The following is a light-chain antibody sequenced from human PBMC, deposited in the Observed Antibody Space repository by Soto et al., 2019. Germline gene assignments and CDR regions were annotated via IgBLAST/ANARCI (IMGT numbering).Light chain of an antibody. V-gene: IGLV1-40*01. CDR3: QSYDSSLSGYV. Sequence: QSVLTQPPSVSAAPGQRVTISCTGSSSNIGAGYEAHWYQQVPGTAPKLLIYENNNRPSGVPDRFSGSKSGTSASLAITGLQAEDEAEYYCQSYDSSLSGYVFGTGTKQTVL. CDR1: SSNIGAGYE. CDR2: ENN. J-gene: IGLJ1*01.